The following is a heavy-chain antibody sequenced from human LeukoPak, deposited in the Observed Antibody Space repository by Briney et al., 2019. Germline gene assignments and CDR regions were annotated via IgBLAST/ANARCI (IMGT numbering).Heavy chain of an antibody. CDR2: ISSSSGTI. Sequence: GGSLRLSCAASGFSFSDNWMSWVRQAPGKGLEWVSYISSSSGTIYYADSVKGRFTISRDNAKNSLYLQMNSLRDEDTAVYYCARDHPQLDYFDYWGQGTLVTVSS. D-gene: IGHD6-13*01. J-gene: IGHJ4*02. V-gene: IGHV3-48*02. CDR1: GFSFSDNW. CDR3: ARDHPQLDYFDY.